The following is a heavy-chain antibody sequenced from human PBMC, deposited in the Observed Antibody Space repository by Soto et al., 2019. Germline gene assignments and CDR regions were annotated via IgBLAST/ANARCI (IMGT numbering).Heavy chain of an antibody. Sequence: QVQLVQSGAEVKKPGASVKVSCKASGYTFTSYDINWVRQATGQGLEWMGWMNPNSGNTGYAQKFQGRVTMTRNTTISTAYMELSSLRSEDTAVYYFARGIAAAGYYYYYMDVWGKGTTVTVSS. J-gene: IGHJ6*03. CDR3: ARGIAAAGYYYYYMDV. V-gene: IGHV1-8*01. CDR1: GYTFTSYD. CDR2: MNPNSGNT. D-gene: IGHD6-13*01.